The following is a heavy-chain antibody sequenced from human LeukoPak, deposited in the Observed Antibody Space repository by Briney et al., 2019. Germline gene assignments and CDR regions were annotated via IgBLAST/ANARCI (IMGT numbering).Heavy chain of an antibody. J-gene: IGHJ4*02. Sequence: GGPLRLSCAASGFTFSSYGMHWVRQAPGKGLEWVAVIWYDGSNKYYADSVKGRFTISRDNSKNTLYLQMNSLRAEDTAVYYCAKDKALPLAVADPYYYDYWGRGTLVTASS. D-gene: IGHD6-19*01. CDR1: GFTFSSYG. CDR3: AKDKALPLAVADPYYYDY. CDR2: IWYDGSNK. V-gene: IGHV3-30*02.